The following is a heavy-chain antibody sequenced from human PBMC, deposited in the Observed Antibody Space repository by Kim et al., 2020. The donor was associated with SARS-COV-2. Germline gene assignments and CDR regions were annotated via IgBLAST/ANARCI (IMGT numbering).Heavy chain of an antibody. Sequence: SETLSLTCTVSGGSISSGGYYWSWIRQHPGKGLEWIGYIYYSGSTYYNPSLKSRVTISVDTSKNQFSLKLSSVTAADTAVYYCARTYYDFWRGHRAQYYYYYMDVWGKGTTVTVSS. CDR3: ARTYYDFWRGHRAQYYYYYMDV. V-gene: IGHV4-31*03. CDR1: GGSISSGGYY. J-gene: IGHJ6*03. D-gene: IGHD3-3*01. CDR2: IYYSGST.